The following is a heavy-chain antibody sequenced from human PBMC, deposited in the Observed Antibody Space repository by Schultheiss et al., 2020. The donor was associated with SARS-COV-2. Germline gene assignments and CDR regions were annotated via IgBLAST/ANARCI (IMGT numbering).Heavy chain of an antibody. CDR2: NNPIASST. CDR1: GFSISNYW. CDR3: AKGGWLEY. D-gene: IGHD3-9*01. V-gene: IGHV3-74*01. J-gene: IGHJ4*02. Sequence: GGSLRLSCAASGFSISNYWMHWVRQAPGKGLVWVSRNNPIASSTGYADSAKGRFTISRDNSKNTLYLQMNSLRAEDTAVYYCAKGGWLEYWGQGTLVTVSS.